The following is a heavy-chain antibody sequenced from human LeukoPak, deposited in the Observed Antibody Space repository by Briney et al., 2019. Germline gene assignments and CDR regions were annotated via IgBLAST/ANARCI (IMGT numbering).Heavy chain of an antibody. CDR3: LVTTRSRGFDY. J-gene: IGHJ4*02. D-gene: IGHD1/OR15-1a*01. CDR2: IRQDGSVQ. CDR1: GFTFSSYW. Sequence: GGSLRLSCAASGFTFSSYWMSWVRQAPGKELEWVANIRQDGSVQNYVDSVKGRFTISRDNPKSSVYLQMSSLRAEDTAVYYCLVTTRSRGFDYWGQGTLVTVSS. V-gene: IGHV3-7*01.